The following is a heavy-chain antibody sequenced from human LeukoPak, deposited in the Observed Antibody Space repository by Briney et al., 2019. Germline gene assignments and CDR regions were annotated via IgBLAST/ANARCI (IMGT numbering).Heavy chain of an antibody. Sequence: ASETLSLTCTVSGGSISSGGYYWSWIRQHPGKGLEWIGYIYYSGSTYYNPSPKSRVTISVDTSKNQFSLKLSSVTAADTAVYYCARDRPVILRFYQGGYGMDVWGQGTTVTVSS. V-gene: IGHV4-61*08. CDR3: ARDRPVILRFYQGGYGMDV. CDR1: GGSISSGGYY. CDR2: IYYSGST. D-gene: IGHD3-3*01. J-gene: IGHJ6*02.